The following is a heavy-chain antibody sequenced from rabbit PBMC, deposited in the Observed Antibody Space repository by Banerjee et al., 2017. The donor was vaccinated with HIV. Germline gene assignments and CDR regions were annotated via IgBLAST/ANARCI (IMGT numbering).Heavy chain of an antibody. V-gene: IGHV1S43*01. CDR3: ARDLAGVIGWNFGL. J-gene: IGHJ4*01. Sequence: QSLEESGGDLVKPEGSLTLTCTASGFSFSSSYYMCWVRQAPGKGLELIACIRTSSGTTWYASWVNGRFTISRSTSLNTVDLKMTSLTAADTATYFCARDLAGVIGWNFGLWGPGTLVTVS. CDR1: GFSFSSSYY. CDR2: IRTSSGTT. D-gene: IGHD4-1*01.